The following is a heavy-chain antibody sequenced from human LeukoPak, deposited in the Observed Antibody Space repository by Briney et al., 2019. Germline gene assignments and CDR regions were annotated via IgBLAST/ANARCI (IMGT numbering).Heavy chain of an antibody. Sequence: ASVKVSCKASGYTFTGYYMHWVRQAPGQGLEWMGWVNPNSGDTNYAEKFQGRVTMTRDTSISTAYMDLRRLRSDDTAVYYCARDHSSSSGYFDYWGQGTLVTVSS. J-gene: IGHJ4*02. CDR2: VNPNSGDT. CDR3: ARDHSSSSGYFDY. D-gene: IGHD6-6*01. CDR1: GYTFTGYY. V-gene: IGHV1-2*02.